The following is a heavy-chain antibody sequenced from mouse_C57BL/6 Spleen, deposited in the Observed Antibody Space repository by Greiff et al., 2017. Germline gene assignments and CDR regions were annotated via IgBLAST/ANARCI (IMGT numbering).Heavy chain of an antibody. CDR2: IAPAIGIP. Sequence: VQLQQSVAELVRPGASVKLSCTASGFNIKNTYMHWVKQRPEQGLEWIGRIAPAIGIPKYAPKFQGKATITADTSSNTAYLQLSSLTSEDTAIDYWARDFADGYYVGDWGQGTTLTVSS. V-gene: IGHV14-3*01. CDR1: GFNIKNTY. D-gene: IGHD2-3*01. CDR3: ARDFADGYYVGD. J-gene: IGHJ2*01.